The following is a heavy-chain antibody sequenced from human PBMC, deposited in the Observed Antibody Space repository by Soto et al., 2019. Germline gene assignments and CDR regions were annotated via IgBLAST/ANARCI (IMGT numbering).Heavy chain of an antibody. D-gene: IGHD6-19*01. Sequence: QVQLQQWGAGLLKPSETLSLNCAVYGGSFSAYYWSWIRQPPGRGLEWIGEINHSGSTNYNPSLKIRVIISVATSKNQFSLKLSSVTAADTAMYYCARSVAGNDYWGQGTLVTVSS. CDR3: ARSVAGNDY. J-gene: IGHJ4*02. V-gene: IGHV4-34*01. CDR2: INHSGST. CDR1: GGSFSAYY.